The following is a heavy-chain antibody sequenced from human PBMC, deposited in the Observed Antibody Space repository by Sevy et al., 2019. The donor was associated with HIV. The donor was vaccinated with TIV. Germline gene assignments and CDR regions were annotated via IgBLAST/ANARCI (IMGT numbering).Heavy chain of an antibody. D-gene: IGHD3-9*01. CDR1: GYTFTNYW. J-gene: IGHJ4*01. V-gene: IGHV5-51*01. Sequence: GESLKISCKISGYTFTNYWIAWVRLMPGRGLEWMGVIHPAHSDTRYSPSFQGHVTISAYQSSSITYLQGTSLEASDSAMEYGTRHRPLTGYILTGYLDYWGHGTLVTVSS. CDR3: TRHRPLTGYILTGYLDY. CDR2: IHPAHSDT.